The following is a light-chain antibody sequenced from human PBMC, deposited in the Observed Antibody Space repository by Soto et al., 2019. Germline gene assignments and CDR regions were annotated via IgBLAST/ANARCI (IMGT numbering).Light chain of an antibody. CDR3: QQYYSTVT. V-gene: IGKV4-1*01. J-gene: IGKJ4*01. CDR1: QSVLYSSNNKNY. Sequence: DIVMTQSPDSLAVSLGERATINCKSSQSVLYSSNNKNYLASYQQKPGQPPKLLIYWASTRESGVPDRFSGSGSGTDFTLTISSLQAEDVAVYYCQQYYSTVTFGGGTKVEIK. CDR2: WAS.